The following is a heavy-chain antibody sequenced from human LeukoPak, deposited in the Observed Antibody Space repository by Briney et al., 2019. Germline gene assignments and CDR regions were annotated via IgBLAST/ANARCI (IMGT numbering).Heavy chain of an antibody. D-gene: IGHD2-2*02. J-gene: IGHJ4*02. CDR1: GFIFASYG. CDR2: ISSGGSNT. Sequence: GGSLRLSCSASGFIFASYGMNWVRQAPGSGLQWVAYISSGGSNTFYADSVKGRFSISRDNSKNTLYLQMNSLRAEDTAVYYCVKSTSGSCYSPRDYWGQGTLVTVSS. CDR3: VKSTSGSCYSPRDY. V-gene: IGHV3-48*01.